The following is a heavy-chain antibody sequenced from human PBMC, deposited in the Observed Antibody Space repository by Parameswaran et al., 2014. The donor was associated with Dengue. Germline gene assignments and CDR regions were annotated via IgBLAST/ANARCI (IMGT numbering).Heavy chain of an antibody. CDR3: ARAFDFWRFHLDV. J-gene: IGHJ6*02. CDR1: GYTFTNYA. D-gene: IGHD3-3*01. CDR2: INTNTGTP. V-gene: IGHV7-4-1*02. Sequence: ASVKVSCKASGYTFTNYAMNWVRQAPGQGLEWMGWINTNTGTPTYAQGFTGRFVFSLDTSVSTAYLQISSLKADDTAVYYCARAFDFWRFHLDVWGQGTTVTVSS.